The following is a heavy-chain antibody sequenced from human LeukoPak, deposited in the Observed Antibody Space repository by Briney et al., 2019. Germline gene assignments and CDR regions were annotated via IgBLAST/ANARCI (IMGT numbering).Heavy chain of an antibody. CDR2: INPNSGGT. D-gene: IGHD3-10*01. V-gene: IGHV1-2*02. CDR3: ARVGPYGSGSSLFDY. Sequence: ASVKVSCKASGYTFTGYYMHWVRQAPGQGLEWMGWINPNSGGTNYAQKFQGRVTMTRDTSTSTAYMELSRLRSDDTAVYYCARVGPYGSGSSLFDYWGQGTLVTVSS. CDR1: GYTFTGYY. J-gene: IGHJ4*02.